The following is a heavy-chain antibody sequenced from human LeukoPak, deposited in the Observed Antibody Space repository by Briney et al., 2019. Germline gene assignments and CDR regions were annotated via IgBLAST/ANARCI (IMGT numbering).Heavy chain of an antibody. V-gene: IGHV1-18*01. D-gene: IGHD1-1*01. Sequence: ASVKVSCKASGYTFTSYGISWVRQAPGQGLEWMGWISAYNGNTNYAQKLQGRVTMTRDTSTSTVYMELSSLRSEDTAVYYCARGVKGSNWYFDYWGQGTLVTVSS. CDR3: ARGVKGSNWYFDY. CDR2: ISAYNGNT. CDR1: GYTFTSYG. J-gene: IGHJ4*02.